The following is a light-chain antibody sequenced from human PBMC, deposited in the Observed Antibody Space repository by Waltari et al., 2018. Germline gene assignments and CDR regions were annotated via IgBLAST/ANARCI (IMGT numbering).Light chain of an antibody. J-gene: IGKJ4*01. CDR3: KQDSNFPIT. CDR1: QDIKSW. CDR2: MAP. V-gene: IGKV1-5*03. Sequence: DIQMTQSPSTLSASVGERVTITCRASQDIKSWLAWYQPKPGKAPNFLLTMAPSLESGVPSGFVGSGLGTEFTLTISGLQPDDFATYYGKQDSNFPITFGGGTKVEI.